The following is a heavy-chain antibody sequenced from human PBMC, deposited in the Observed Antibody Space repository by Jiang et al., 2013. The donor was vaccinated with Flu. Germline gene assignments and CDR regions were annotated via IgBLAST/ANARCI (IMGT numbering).Heavy chain of an antibody. Sequence: GLVQPGGSLRLSCAASGFTFSSYEMNWVRQAPGKGLEWVSYISSSGRTIYYADSVKGRFTISRDNAKNSLYLQMNSLRAEDTAVYYCARPTVTKRYFDYWGQGTLVTVSS. CDR1: GFTFSSYE. D-gene: IGHD4-17*01. V-gene: IGHV3-48*03. J-gene: IGHJ4*02. CDR2: ISSSGRTI. CDR3: ARPTVTKRYFDY.